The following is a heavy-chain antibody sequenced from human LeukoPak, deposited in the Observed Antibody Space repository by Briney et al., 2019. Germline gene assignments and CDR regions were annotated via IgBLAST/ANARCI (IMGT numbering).Heavy chain of an antibody. CDR1: GFTFSTSA. CDR3: AKDVSTVIYYYGMDV. D-gene: IGHD2-2*01. J-gene: IGHJ6*02. CDR2: ISTSGTT. Sequence: PGGSLRLSCAVSGFTFSTSAMTWVRQAPGKGLEWVSCISTSGTTYYADSVKGRFTISRDNSKNTLYLQMNSLRAEDTAVYYCAKDVSTVIYYYGMDVWGQGTTVTVSS. V-gene: IGHV3-23*01.